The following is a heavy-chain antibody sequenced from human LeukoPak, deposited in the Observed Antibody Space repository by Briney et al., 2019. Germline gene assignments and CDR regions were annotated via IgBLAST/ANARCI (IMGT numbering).Heavy chain of an antibody. Sequence: PGGSLRLSCEASGFTFSSYAMSWVRQAPGKGLEWVSSIDGSGGSTYYADSVKGRFTISRDNSKNTLYLQMNSLRAEDTAVYYCAKDRCGSGWYQLCTFDIWGQGTMDTVSS. J-gene: IGHJ3*02. CDR2: IDGSGGST. CDR1: GFTFSSYA. D-gene: IGHD6-19*01. V-gene: IGHV3-23*01. CDR3: AKDRCGSGWYQLCTFDI.